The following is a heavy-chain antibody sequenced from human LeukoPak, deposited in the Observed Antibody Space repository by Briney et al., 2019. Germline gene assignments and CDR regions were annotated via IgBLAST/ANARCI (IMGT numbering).Heavy chain of an antibody. CDR3: ARDHGDYYYYYYMDV. V-gene: IGHV1-69*05. CDR1: GGTFSSYA. J-gene: IGHJ6*03. D-gene: IGHD4-17*01. CDR2: IIPIFGTA. Sequence: ASVKVSCKASGGTFSSYAISWVRQAPGQGLEWMGGIIPIFGTANYAQKFQGRVTITTDESTSTAYMELSSLRSEDTAVYYCARDHGDYYYYYYMDVWGKGTTVTVSS.